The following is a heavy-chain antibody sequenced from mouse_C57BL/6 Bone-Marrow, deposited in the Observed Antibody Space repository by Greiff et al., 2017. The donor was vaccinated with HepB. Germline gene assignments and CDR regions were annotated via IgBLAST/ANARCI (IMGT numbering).Heavy chain of an antibody. Sequence: EVQLQQSGPELVKPGASVKISCKASGYTFTDYYMNWVKQSHGKSLEWIGDINPNNGGTSYNQKFKGKATLTVDKSSSTAYMELRSLTSEDSAVYYCAREYSGYDGYYATLYYFDYWGQGTTLTVSS. V-gene: IGHV1-26*01. CDR3: AREYSGYDGYYATLYYFDY. CDR1: GYTFTDYY. D-gene: IGHD2-3*01. CDR2: INPNNGGT. J-gene: IGHJ2*01.